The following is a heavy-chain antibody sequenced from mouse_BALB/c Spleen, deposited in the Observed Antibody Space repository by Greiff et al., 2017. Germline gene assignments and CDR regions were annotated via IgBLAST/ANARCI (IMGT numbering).Heavy chain of an antibody. D-gene: IGHD1-2*01. CDR1: GFTFNTYA. J-gene: IGHJ4*01. CDR3: VRTPFTTATYVDY. CDR2: IRSKSNNYAT. Sequence: EAGGGLVQPKGSLKLSCAASGFTFNTYAMNWVRQAPGKGLEWVARIRSKSNNYATYYADSVKDRFTISRDDSQSMLYLQMNNLKTEDTAMYYCVRTPFTTATYVDYWGQGTSVTVSS. V-gene: IGHV10-1*02.